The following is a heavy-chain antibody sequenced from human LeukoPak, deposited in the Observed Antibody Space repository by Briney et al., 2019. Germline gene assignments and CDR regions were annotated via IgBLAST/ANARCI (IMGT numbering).Heavy chain of an antibody. CDR3: AKDGNYLDSSGYLIPFDY. CDR1: GLTFSRFA. D-gene: IGHD3-22*01. Sequence: PGGSLRLSCEASGLTFSRFAMSWVRQAPGKGLEWDSSISGSDRTTYYADSVKGRFTISRDNSKNILYLQMNSLRADDTALYYCAKDGNYLDSSGYLIPFDYWGLGTLVTVSS. V-gene: IGHV3-23*01. J-gene: IGHJ4*02. CDR2: ISGSDRTT.